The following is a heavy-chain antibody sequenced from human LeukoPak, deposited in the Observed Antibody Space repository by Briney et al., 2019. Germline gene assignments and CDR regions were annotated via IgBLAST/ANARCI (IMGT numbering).Heavy chain of an antibody. CDR2: INHSGST. V-gene: IGHV4-34*01. CDR3: ARGLRYYDILTGYYTYYFDY. Sequence: PSETLSLTCAVYGGSFSGYYWSWIRQPPGKGPEWIGKINHSGSTNYNPSLKSRVTISVDTSKNQFSLKLSSVTAADTAVYYCARGLRYYDILTGYYTYYFDYWGQGTLITVSS. CDR1: GGSFSGYY. J-gene: IGHJ4*02. D-gene: IGHD3-9*01.